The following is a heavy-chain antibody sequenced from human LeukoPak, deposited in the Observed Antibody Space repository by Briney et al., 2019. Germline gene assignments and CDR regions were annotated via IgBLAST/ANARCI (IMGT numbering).Heavy chain of an antibody. CDR2: INSDGSST. CDR3: ARTYFGSGNTLVH. Sequence: GGSLRLSCEASGFTFRSYWMHWVRHAPGKGLVWVSRINSDGSSTSYADSVKGRFTISRDNAKNTLYLQMNSLRAEDTAVYYCARTYFGSGNTLVHWGQGTLVTVSS. D-gene: IGHD3-10*01. V-gene: IGHV3-74*01. J-gene: IGHJ4*02. CDR1: GFTFRSYW.